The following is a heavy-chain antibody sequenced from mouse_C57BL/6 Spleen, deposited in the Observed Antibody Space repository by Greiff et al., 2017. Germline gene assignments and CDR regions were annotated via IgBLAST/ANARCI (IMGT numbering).Heavy chain of an antibody. CDR1: GYTFTDYY. J-gene: IGHJ3*01. V-gene: IGHV1-19*01. Sequence: VQLQQSGPVLVKPGASVKMSCKASGYTFTDYYMNWVKQSHGKSLEWIGVINPYNGGTSYNQKFKGKATLTVDKSSSTAYMELNSLTSEDSAVYYCARGSTMVTTGFAYWGQGTLVTVSA. D-gene: IGHD2-2*01. CDR2: INPYNGGT. CDR3: ARGSTMVTTGFAY.